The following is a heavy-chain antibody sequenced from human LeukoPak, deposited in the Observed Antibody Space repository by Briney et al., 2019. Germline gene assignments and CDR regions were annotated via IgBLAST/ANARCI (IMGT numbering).Heavy chain of an antibody. Sequence: GGSLRLSCTASGFSLGDYAMGWVRQAPGKGLEWVGFSRSKAYGGTTEYAASVKGRFTISRDDSKSIAYLQMNSLKTEDTAVYYCTRDAGVVGDDYWGQGTLVTVSS. CDR2: SRSKAYGGTT. D-gene: IGHD1-26*01. J-gene: IGHJ4*02. CDR3: TRDAGVVGDDY. V-gene: IGHV3-49*04. CDR1: GFSLGDYA.